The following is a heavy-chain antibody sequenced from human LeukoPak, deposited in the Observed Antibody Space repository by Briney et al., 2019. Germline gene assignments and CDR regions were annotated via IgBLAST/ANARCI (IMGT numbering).Heavy chain of an antibody. CDR1: GFTFRSHA. D-gene: IGHD6-19*01. CDR2: IYENGGTT. Sequence: GGSLRLSCVGSGFTFRSHAMSWVRQAPEKGLEFVSGIYENGGTTYYADSVKGRFSISRDNSKNTLYLQMNSLRAEDTAVYYCARTVAGFDYWGQGTLVTVSS. V-gene: IGHV3-23*01. J-gene: IGHJ4*02. CDR3: ARTVAGFDY.